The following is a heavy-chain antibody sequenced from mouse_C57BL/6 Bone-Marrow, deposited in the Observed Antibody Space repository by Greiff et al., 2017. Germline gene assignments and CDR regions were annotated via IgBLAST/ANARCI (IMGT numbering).Heavy chain of an antibody. D-gene: IGHD2-3*01. Sequence: VKLMESGAELVKPGASVKLSCKASGYTFTEYTIHWVKQRSGQGLEWIGWFYPGSGSIKYNEKFKDKATLTADKSSSTVYMELSRLTSEDSAVYFCARHEGYDPSMDYWGQGTSVTVSS. V-gene: IGHV1-62-2*01. CDR2: FYPGSGSI. J-gene: IGHJ4*01. CDR3: ARHEGYDPSMDY. CDR1: GYTFTEYT.